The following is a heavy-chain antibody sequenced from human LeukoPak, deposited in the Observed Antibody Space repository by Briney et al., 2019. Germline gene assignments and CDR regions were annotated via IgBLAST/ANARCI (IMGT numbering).Heavy chain of an antibody. D-gene: IGHD2-21*02. Sequence: GGSQRLSCAASGFTFDDYAMHWVRQAPGKGLEWVSGISWNSGSIGYADSVKGRFTISRDNAKNSLYLQMNSLRAEDTALYYCAKDCGGDCHGPYAFDIWGQGTMVTVSS. CDR2: ISWNSGSI. CDR1: GFTFDDYA. V-gene: IGHV3-9*01. CDR3: AKDCGGDCHGPYAFDI. J-gene: IGHJ3*02.